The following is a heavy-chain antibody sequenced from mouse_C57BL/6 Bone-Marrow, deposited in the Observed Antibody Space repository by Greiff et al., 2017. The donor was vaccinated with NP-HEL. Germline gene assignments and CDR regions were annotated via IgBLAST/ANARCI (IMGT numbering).Heavy chain of an antibody. Sequence: EVQGVESGGGLVQPGGSMKLSCVASGFTFSNYWMNWVRQSPEKGLEWVAQIRLKSDNYATHYAESVKGRFTISRDDSKSSVYLQMNNLRAEDTGIYYCTGSSKDYYAMDYWGQGTSVTVSS. J-gene: IGHJ4*01. CDR1: GFTFSNYW. CDR3: TGSSKDYYAMDY. D-gene: IGHD3-1*01. CDR2: IRLKSDNYAT. V-gene: IGHV6-3*01.